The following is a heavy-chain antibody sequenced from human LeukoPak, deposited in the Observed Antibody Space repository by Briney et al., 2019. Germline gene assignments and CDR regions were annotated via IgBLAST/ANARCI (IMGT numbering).Heavy chain of an antibody. CDR2: IIPILGIA. J-gene: IGHJ5*02. Sequence: SVKLSCKASGGTFSSYAISWVRQAPGQGLEWMGRIIPILGIANYAQKFQGRVTITADKSTSTAYMELSSLRSEDTAVYYCARLYYYDSSGYLGNWFDPWGQGTLVTVSS. D-gene: IGHD3-22*01. CDR3: ARLYYYDSSGYLGNWFDP. CDR1: GGTFSSYA. V-gene: IGHV1-69*04.